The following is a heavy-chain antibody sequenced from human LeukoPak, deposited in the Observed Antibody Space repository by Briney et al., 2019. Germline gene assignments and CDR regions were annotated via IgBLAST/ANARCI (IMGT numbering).Heavy chain of an antibody. CDR1: GYTFTAKF. CDR2: IEPRSGVT. J-gene: IGHJ4*02. CDR3: ALENYYDSGGFSKAFDY. D-gene: IGHD3-22*01. V-gene: IGHV1-2*02. Sequence: GASVKVSCQTSGYTFTAKFLHWLRQAPGQGLEGMGGIEPRSGVTVYGQKFRGRVTVTRDTSVSTAYMEVSGLRSDDTALYYCALENYYDSGGFSKAFDYWGQGTLVTVSS.